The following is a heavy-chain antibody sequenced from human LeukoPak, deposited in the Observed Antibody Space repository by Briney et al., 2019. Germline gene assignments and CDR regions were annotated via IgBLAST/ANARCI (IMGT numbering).Heavy chain of an antibody. CDR2: IYSGGST. Sequence: GGSLRLSCAASGFTVSSNYMSWVRQAPGKGLEWVSVIYSGGSTYYADSVKGRFTISRDNSKNTLYLQMNSLRAEDTAVYYCARSIASQWGAFDIWGQGTMVTVSS. V-gene: IGHV3-53*01. CDR1: GFTVSSNY. J-gene: IGHJ3*02. D-gene: IGHD6-6*01. CDR3: ARSIASQWGAFDI.